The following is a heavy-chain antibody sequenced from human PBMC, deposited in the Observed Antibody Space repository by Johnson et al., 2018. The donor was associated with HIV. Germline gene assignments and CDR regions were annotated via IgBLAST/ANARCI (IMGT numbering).Heavy chain of an antibody. D-gene: IGHD2-2*01. J-gene: IGHJ3*02. CDR1: GFSVSNNY. Sequence: VQLVESGGGLVQSGGSLRLSCGASGFSVSNNYMNWVRQAPGKGLEWVSVIYSGGSTYYADSVKGRFTISRDNSKNTLYLQMNSLRAEDTAVYYCARGTLAAFDIWGQGTMVTVSS. CDR2: IYSGGST. V-gene: IGHV3-66*01. CDR3: ARGTLAAFDI.